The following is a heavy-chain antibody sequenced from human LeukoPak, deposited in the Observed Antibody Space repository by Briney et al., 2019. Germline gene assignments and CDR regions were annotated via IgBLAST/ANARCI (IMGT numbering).Heavy chain of an antibody. CDR1: GGTFISYA. Sequence: SVKVSCKASGGTFISYAISWVRQAPGQGLEWMGGIIPIFGTANYAQKFQGRVTITADESTSTAYMELSSLRSEDTAVYYCASLYYDYVWGSYRLVYYFDYWGQGTLVTVSS. CDR2: IIPIFGTA. D-gene: IGHD3-16*02. CDR3: ASLYYDYVWGSYRLVYYFDY. J-gene: IGHJ4*02. V-gene: IGHV1-69*01.